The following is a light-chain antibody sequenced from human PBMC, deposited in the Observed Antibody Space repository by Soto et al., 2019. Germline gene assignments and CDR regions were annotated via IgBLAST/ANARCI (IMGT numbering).Light chain of an antibody. CDR3: QQSDSTPWT. CDR1: QSISSG. CDR2: AAS. Sequence: IQLTQSPSVLPASVGATFTITCRASQSISSGLAWYQQKPGQAPKLLIYAASSLPSGVPARFSGSGSGTDFTLTISSLQPEDFATYYCQQSDSTPWTFGQGAKVDIK. V-gene: IGKV1-39*01. J-gene: IGKJ1*01.